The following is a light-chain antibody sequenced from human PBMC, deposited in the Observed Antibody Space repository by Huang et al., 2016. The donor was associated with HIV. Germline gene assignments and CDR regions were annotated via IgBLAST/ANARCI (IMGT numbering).Light chain of an antibody. J-gene: IGKJ4*01. V-gene: IGKV3-15*01. Sequence: IILTQSPATLSVSPGEGATLSCRASQSSGPNLAWYQQGPGQAPRLRVYGASTRATGGPVRFSGSGSGTQFNLTLSSLQSEDFATYYCQHYSNWPPLTFGGGTKVDI. CDR2: GAS. CDR3: QHYSNWPPLT. CDR1: QSSGPN.